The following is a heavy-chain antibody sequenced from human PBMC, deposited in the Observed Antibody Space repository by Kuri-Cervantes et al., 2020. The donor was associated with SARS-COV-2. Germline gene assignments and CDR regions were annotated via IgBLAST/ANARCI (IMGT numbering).Heavy chain of an antibody. Sequence: GESLKISCAASGFTFSSYAMSWVRQAPGKGLEWVSAISGSGGSTYYADSAKGRFTISRDNAKNSLYLQMNSLRDEDTAVYYCARDLPVLGYCSGGSCDAFDTWGQGTMVTVSS. CDR3: ARDLPVLGYCSGGSCDAFDT. V-gene: IGHV3-23*01. D-gene: IGHD2-15*01. J-gene: IGHJ3*02. CDR1: GFTFSSYA. CDR2: ISGSGGST.